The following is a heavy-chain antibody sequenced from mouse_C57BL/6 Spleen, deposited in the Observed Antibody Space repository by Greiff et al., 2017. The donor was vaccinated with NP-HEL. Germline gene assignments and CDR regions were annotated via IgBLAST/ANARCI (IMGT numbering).Heavy chain of an antibody. CDR3: ARSGYYSNFLMDY. CDR1: GYTFTSYW. V-gene: IGHV1-53*01. D-gene: IGHD2-5*01. Sequence: QVQLQQPGTEQVKPGASVKLSCKASGYTFTSYWMHWAKQRPGQGLEWIGNINPSNGGTNYNEKFKSKATLTVDKSYSTAYMQLSSLTSEDSAVYYCARSGYYSNFLMDYWGQGTSVTVSS. CDR2: INPSNGGT. J-gene: IGHJ4*01.